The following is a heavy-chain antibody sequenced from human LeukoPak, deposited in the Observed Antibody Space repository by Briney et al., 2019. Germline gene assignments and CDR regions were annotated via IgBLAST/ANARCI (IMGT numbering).Heavy chain of an antibody. J-gene: IGHJ3*02. D-gene: IGHD3-22*01. V-gene: IGHV3-30*02. Sequence: GGSLRLSCAASGFTFSTYGMHWVRQAPGKGLEWVAFIWKDGSNKYYADSVKGRFTISRDNSENTLFLQMNSLRAEDTAAYYCAKEGLLSPYYDSSGYYYVGPFDSWGQGTMVTVSS. CDR1: GFTFSTYG. CDR2: IWKDGSNK. CDR3: AKEGLLSPYYDSSGYYYVGPFDS.